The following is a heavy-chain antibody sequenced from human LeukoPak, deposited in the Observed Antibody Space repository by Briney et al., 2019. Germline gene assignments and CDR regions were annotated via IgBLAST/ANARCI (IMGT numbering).Heavy chain of an antibody. CDR2: ISAYNGNT. CDR1: GYTFTSYG. D-gene: IGHD2-8*01. J-gene: IGHJ4*02. V-gene: IGHV1-18*01. CDR3: ARADGYCTNGVCYDY. Sequence: ASVKVSCKASGYTFTSYGISWVRQAPGQGLEWMGWISAYNGNTNYAQKLQGRVTMATDTSTSTAYMELRSLRSDDTAVYYCARADGYCTNGVCYDYWGQGTLVTVSS.